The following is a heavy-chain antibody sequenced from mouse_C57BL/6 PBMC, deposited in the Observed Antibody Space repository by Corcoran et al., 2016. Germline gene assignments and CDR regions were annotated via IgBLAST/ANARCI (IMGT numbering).Heavy chain of an antibody. Sequence: QIQLVQSGPELKKPGETVKISCKASGYTFTTYGMSWVKQAPGKGLKWMGWINTYSGVPTYADDFKGRFAFSLETSASTAYLQINNLKNEDTATYFCARWRYGSSPFAYWGQGTLVTVSA. CDR3: ARWRYGSSPFAY. J-gene: IGHJ3*01. CDR1: GYTFTTYG. D-gene: IGHD1-1*01. V-gene: IGHV9-3*01. CDR2: INTYSGVP.